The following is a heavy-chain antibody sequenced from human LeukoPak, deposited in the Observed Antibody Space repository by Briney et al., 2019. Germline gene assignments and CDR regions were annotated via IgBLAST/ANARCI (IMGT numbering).Heavy chain of an antibody. CDR2: IYYSGST. D-gene: IGHD6-19*01. CDR3: ARRAVAGNWFDY. V-gene: IGHV4-59*01. CDR1: GGSINSYY. J-gene: IGHJ4*02. Sequence: SETLSLTCTVSGGSINSYYWSWIRQPPGKGLEWIGYIYYSGSTNYNPSPKSRVTISVDTSKNQFSLKLSSVTAADTAVYYCARRAVAGNWFDYWGQGTLVTVSS.